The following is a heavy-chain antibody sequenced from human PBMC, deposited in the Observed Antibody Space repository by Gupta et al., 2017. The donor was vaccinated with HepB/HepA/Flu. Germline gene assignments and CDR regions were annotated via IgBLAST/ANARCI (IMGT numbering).Heavy chain of an antibody. D-gene: IGHD6-13*01. Sequence: EVQLVESGGGLVQPGRSLRLSCAASGFTFDDYAMHWVRQAPGKGLEWVSGISWISDSIGYADSVKGRFTISRDNVKKSLYLQMNSLRVEDTALYYCAKDLSRSWSSLYYFDHWGQGTLVTVSS. V-gene: IGHV3-9*01. CDR3: AKDLSRSWSSLYYFDH. CDR2: ISWISDSI. J-gene: IGHJ4*02. CDR1: GFTFDDYA.